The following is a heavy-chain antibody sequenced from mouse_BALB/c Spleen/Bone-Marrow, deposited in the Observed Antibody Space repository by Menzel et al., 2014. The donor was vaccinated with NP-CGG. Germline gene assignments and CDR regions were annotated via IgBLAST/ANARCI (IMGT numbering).Heavy chain of an antibody. CDR1: GYAFTNYL. D-gene: IGHD4-1*01. CDR3: ARGLGRGFAY. Sequence: QVQLKESGAELVRPGTSVTVSCKASGYAFTNYLIEWVKQRPGQGLEWIGVINPGSGGINYNEKFRVKATLTADKSSSIVYMQLSSLTSDDSAVYFCARGLGRGFAYWGQGTLVTVSA. CDR2: INPGSGGI. V-gene: IGHV1-54*01. J-gene: IGHJ3*01.